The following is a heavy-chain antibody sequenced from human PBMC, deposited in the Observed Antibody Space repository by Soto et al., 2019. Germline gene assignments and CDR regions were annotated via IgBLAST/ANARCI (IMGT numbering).Heavy chain of an antibody. Sequence: GGSLRLSCAASGFTFSSNYMSWVRQAPGKGLEWVSVIYSGGSTYYADSVKGRFTISRDNSKNKLYLQMNSLRAEDTAVYYCARDSSGWRGSMDVWGQGTTVTVSS. CDR3: ARDSSGWRGSMDV. D-gene: IGHD6-19*01. J-gene: IGHJ6*02. V-gene: IGHV3-53*01. CDR1: GFTFSSNY. CDR2: IYSGGST.